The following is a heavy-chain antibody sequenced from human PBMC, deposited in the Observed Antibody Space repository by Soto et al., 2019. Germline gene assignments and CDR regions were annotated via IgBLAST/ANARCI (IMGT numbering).Heavy chain of an antibody. CDR2: INPNSGGT. Sequence: ASVNVSCKASGYTFTGYYMHWVRQPPGQGLEWMGWINPNSGGTNYAQKFQGWVTMTRDTSISTAYMELSRLRSDDTAVYYCARAGITGTTFDYWGQGTLVTVSS. J-gene: IGHJ4*02. V-gene: IGHV1-2*04. D-gene: IGHD1-20*01. CDR3: ARAGITGTTFDY. CDR1: GYTFTGYY.